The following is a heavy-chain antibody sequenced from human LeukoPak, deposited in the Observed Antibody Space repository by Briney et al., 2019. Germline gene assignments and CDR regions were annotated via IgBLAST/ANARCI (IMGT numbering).Heavy chain of an antibody. CDR3: AREDSFWGSYVKFYYMDV. Sequence: PSETLSLTCTVSGGSISSYYWSWIRQPAGKGLEWIGRIYTSGSTNYNPSLKSRVTMSVDTSKNQFSLKLSSVTAADTAVYYCAREDSFWGSYVKFYYMDVWGKGTTVTVSS. CDR2: IYTSGST. J-gene: IGHJ6*03. CDR1: GGSISSYY. D-gene: IGHD3-16*01. V-gene: IGHV4-4*07.